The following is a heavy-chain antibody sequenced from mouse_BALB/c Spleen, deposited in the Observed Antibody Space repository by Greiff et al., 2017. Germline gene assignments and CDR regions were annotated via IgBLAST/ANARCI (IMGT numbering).Heavy chain of an antibody. CDR1: GYTFTSYV. J-gene: IGHJ4*01. Sequence: VQLQQSGPELVKPGASVKMSCKASGYTFTSYVMHWVKQKPGQGLEWIGYINPYNDGTKYNEKFKGKATLTSDKSSSTAYMELSSLTSEDSAVYYCARSSAYGSSLYYAMDYWGQGTSVTVSS. V-gene: IGHV1-14*01. CDR2: INPYNDGT. CDR3: ARSSAYGSSLYYAMDY. D-gene: IGHD1-1*01.